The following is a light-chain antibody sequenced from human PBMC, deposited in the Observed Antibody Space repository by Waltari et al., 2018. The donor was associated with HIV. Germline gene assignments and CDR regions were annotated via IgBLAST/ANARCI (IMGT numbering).Light chain of an antibody. J-gene: IGLJ3*02. CDR2: DDS. V-gene: IGLV3-21*02. CDR3: QVWDSSSDHWV. CDR1: NLEIKS. Sequence: SYVLTQPPSVSVAPGQTATIACEGDNLEIKSVHWYQQRPGQAPIQVIDDDSDRPSGIPERFSGSNSGNTATLSITRVEVGDEADYYCQVWDSSSDHWVFGGGTKLTVL.